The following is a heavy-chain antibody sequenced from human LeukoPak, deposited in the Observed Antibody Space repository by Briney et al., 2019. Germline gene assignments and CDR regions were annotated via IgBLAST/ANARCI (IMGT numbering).Heavy chain of an antibody. D-gene: IGHD2-2*01. J-gene: IGHJ3*02. Sequence: SETLSLTCAVYSYSISSGYYWGWIRQPPGKGLEWIGSIYHSGSTYYNPSLKSRVTISVDTSKNQFSLKLSSVTAADTAVYYCASLLGYCSSTSCFDAFDIWGQGTMVTVSS. CDR1: SYSISSGYY. V-gene: IGHV4-38-2*01. CDR2: IYHSGST. CDR3: ASLLGYCSSTSCFDAFDI.